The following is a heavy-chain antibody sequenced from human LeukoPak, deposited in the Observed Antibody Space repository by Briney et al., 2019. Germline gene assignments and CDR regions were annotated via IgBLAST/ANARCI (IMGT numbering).Heavy chain of an antibody. CDR3: ARRYDSSGYYSGPDAFDI. V-gene: IGHV5-51*01. Sequence: GESLKISCKGSGYSFTSYWIGWVRPMPGKGLEWMGIIYPGDSDTRYSPSFQGQVTISADKSISTAYLQWSSLKASDTAMYYCARRYDSSGYYSGPDAFDIWGQGTMVTVSS. CDR1: GYSFTSYW. CDR2: IYPGDSDT. D-gene: IGHD3-22*01. J-gene: IGHJ3*02.